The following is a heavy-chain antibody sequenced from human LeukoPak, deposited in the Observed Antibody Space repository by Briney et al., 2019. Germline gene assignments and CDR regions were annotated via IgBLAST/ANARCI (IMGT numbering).Heavy chain of an antibody. J-gene: IGHJ6*03. CDR3: ARVHATVPYYYHMDV. CDR1: GYSISSGYY. V-gene: IGHV4-38-2*02. Sequence: PSETLSLTCTVSGYSISSGYYWGWIRQPPGKGLEWIGSIYHSGSTYYNPSLKSRVTISVDTSKNQFSLKLSSVTAADTAVYYCARVHATVPYYYHMDVWGKGTTVTVSS. D-gene: IGHD4-11*01. CDR2: IYHSGST.